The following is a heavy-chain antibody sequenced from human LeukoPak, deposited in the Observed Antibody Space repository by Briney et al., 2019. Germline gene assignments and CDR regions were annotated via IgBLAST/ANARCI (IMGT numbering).Heavy chain of an antibody. Sequence: SETLSLTCTVSGGSISSYYWSWIRQPAGKGLEWIGRIYTSGSTNYNPSLKSRVTMSVDTSKNQFSLKLSSVTAADTAVYYCARDFYGLAAADYYYYYYMDVWGKGTTVTVSS. CDR1: GGSISSYY. D-gene: IGHD6-13*01. J-gene: IGHJ6*03. V-gene: IGHV4-4*07. CDR3: ARDFYGLAAADYYYYYYMDV. CDR2: IYTSGST.